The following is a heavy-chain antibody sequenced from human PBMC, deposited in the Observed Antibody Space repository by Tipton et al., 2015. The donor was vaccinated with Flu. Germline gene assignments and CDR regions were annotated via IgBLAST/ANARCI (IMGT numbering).Heavy chain of an antibody. D-gene: IGHD3-3*01. V-gene: IGHV6-1*01. J-gene: IGHJ6*02. Sequence: GLVKPSQTLSLTCAISGDSVSSNSAAWNWIRQSPSRGLEWLGRTYYRSKWYNDYAVSVKSRITINPDTSKNQFSLQLNSVTPEDTAVYYCARDLYHDFWSGYPFIEIYYYYGMDVWGQGTTVTVSS. CDR2: TYYRSKWYN. CDR1: GDSVSSNSAA. CDR3: ARDLYHDFWSGYPFIEIYYYYGMDV.